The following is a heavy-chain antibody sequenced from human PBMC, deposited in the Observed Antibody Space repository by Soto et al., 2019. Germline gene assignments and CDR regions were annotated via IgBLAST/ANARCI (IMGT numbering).Heavy chain of an antibody. J-gene: IGHJ2*01. V-gene: IGHV3-48*03. CDR3: ARPRVTTVTTNWYFDL. CDR1: GFTFSSYE. Sequence: GGSLRLSCAASGFTFSSYEMNWVRQAPGKGLEWVSYISSSGSTIYYADSVKGRFTISRDNAKNSLYLQMNSLRAEDTAVYYCARPRVTTVTTNWYFDLWGRGTLVTVSS. D-gene: IGHD4-17*01. CDR2: ISSSGSTI.